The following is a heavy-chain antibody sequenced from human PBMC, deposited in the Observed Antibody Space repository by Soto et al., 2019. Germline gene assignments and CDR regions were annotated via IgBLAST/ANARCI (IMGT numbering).Heavy chain of an antibody. Sequence: PGGSLRLSCAASGFTFSSYSMNWVRQAPGKGLEWVSHISTTSSTTYYADSVKGRFTISRDNSKNTLYLQMSSLRAEDTAVYYCVKLVEWLRFEYYYGMDVWGQGTTVTVSS. J-gene: IGHJ6*02. CDR1: GFTFSSYS. V-gene: IGHV3-48*01. CDR3: VKLVEWLRFEYYYGMDV. D-gene: IGHD5-12*01. CDR2: ISTTSSTT.